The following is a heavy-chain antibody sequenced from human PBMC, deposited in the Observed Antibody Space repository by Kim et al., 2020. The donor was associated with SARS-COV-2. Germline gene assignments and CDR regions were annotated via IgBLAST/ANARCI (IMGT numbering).Heavy chain of an antibody. CDR3: AKQQPGIAAAGPFDY. V-gene: IGHV3-23*01. D-gene: IGHD6-13*01. J-gene: IGHJ4*02. Sequence: DSVKGRFTISRDNSKNTLYLQMNSLRAEDTAIYYCAKQQPGIAAAGPFDYWGQGTLVTVSS.